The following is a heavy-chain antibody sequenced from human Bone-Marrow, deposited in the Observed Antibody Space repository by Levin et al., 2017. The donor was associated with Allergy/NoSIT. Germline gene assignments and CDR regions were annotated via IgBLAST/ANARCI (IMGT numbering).Heavy chain of an antibody. Sequence: ASVKVSCKASGYSFNTYAMNWVRQAPGQGLEWMGWVNTNTGNPSYAQDFTGRFVFSLDTSVSTAYLQISSLEAEDTAVYYCAIDGGTKGFDYWGQGTLVTVSS. D-gene: IGHD3-16*01. J-gene: IGHJ4*02. CDR1: GYSFNTYA. CDR2: VNTNTGNP. CDR3: AIDGGTKGFDY. V-gene: IGHV7-4-1*02.